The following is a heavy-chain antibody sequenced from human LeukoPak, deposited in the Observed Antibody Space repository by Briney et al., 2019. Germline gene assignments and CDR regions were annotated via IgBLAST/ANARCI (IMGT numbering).Heavy chain of an antibody. CDR1: GGPISSSSYY. V-gene: IGHV4-39*01. J-gene: IGHJ4*02. Sequence: SETLSLTCTVSGGPISSSSYYWGWIRQPPGKGLEWIGSIYYTGSTYYNPSLKSRVTISVDTSKNQFSLKLSSVTAADTAVYYCARSHSVWTSFDYWGQGTLVTVSS. CDR2: IYYTGST. CDR3: ARSHSVWTSFDY. D-gene: IGHD3/OR15-3a*01.